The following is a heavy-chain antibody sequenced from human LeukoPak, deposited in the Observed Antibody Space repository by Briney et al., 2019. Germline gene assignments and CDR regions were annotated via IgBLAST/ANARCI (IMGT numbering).Heavy chain of an antibody. V-gene: IGHV1-69*13. J-gene: IGHJ3*02. D-gene: IGHD3-22*01. CDR2: IIPIFGTA. CDR3: ARWVGSSGDAFDI. CDR1: GGTFSSYA. Sequence: ASVKVSCKASGGTFSSYAISWVRQAPGQGLEWMGGIIPIFGTANYAQKFRGRVTITADESTSTAYMELSSLRSEDTAVYYCARWVGSSGDAFDIWGQGTMVTVSS.